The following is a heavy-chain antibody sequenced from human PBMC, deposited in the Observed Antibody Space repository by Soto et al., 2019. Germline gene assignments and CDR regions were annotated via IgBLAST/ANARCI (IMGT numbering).Heavy chain of an antibody. CDR3: AKEGINSPSSRGWLAP. J-gene: IGHJ5*02. Sequence: QVQLVESGGGVVQPGRSLRLSCAASGFTFSSYGMHWVRQAPGKGLEWVAVIWYDGTNEKYADSVRGRFTISRDNSKDTLYLQMNSLRGEDTAVYFCAKEGINSPSSRGWLAPWGQGTLVTVSS. CDR1: GFTFSSYG. D-gene: IGHD6-6*01. V-gene: IGHV3-33*06. CDR2: IWYDGTNE.